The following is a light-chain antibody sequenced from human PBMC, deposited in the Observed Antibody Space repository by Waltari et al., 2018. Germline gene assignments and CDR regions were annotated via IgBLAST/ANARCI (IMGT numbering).Light chain of an antibody. J-gene: IGLJ2*01. V-gene: IGLV2-14*01. CDR3: SSYTTISTTL. CDR2: DVS. CDR1: GIVVGAYNF. Sequence: QSALAPPASVAGSPGQPNTTPCTGSGIVVGAYNFVSWYQHHPGKAPKLIIYDVSRWPSGVSNRFSGSKSGNTASLTISGLQAEDEADYYCSSYTTISTTLFGGGTKVTVL.